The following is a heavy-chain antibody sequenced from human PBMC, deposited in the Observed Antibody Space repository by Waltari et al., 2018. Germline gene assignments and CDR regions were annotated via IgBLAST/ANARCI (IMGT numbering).Heavy chain of an antibody. CDR1: GFPFPNYW. Sequence: EVQLVESGGGLVQPGGSLRHSCAASGFPFPNYWMRWVRQAPGKGLEWVAKIKHDGSEKYYVDSVKGRFTISRDYAKNSLDLQMNSLRAEDTAVYYCARDRYYYYFGMDVWGQGTTVTVSS. CDR2: IKHDGSEK. J-gene: IGHJ6*02. CDR3: ARDRYYYYFGMDV. V-gene: IGHV3-7*01.